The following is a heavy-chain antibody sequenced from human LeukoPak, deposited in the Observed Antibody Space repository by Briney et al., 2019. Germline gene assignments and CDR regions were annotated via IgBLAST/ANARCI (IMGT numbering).Heavy chain of an antibody. J-gene: IGHJ4*02. Sequence: SETLSLTCAVYGGSFSGYYWSWIRQPPGKGLGWIGEINHSGSTNYNPSLKSRVTISVDTSKIQFSLKLSSVTAADTAVYYCARGSIVVATFFDYWGQGTLVTVSS. CDR3: ARGSIVVATFFDY. V-gene: IGHV4-34*01. CDR2: INHSGST. D-gene: IGHD3-22*01. CDR1: GGSFSGYY.